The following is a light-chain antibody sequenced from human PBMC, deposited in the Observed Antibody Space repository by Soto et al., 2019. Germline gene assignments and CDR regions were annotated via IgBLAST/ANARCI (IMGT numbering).Light chain of an antibody. CDR2: EGS. J-gene: IGKJ4*01. CDR1: QAISNY. CDR3: QQYDNVPLT. Sequence: DIQMTQSPSSLSASVGGRVTITCRASQAISNYLNWYQQKPGKAPALLIYEGSQLETGVPSRFSGSGSGTDFTFAINNLQPEDIGTYYCQQYDNVPLTFGGGTKVEIK. V-gene: IGKV1-33*01.